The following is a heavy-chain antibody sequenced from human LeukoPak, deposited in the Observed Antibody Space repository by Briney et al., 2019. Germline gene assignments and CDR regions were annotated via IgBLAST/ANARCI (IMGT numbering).Heavy chain of an antibody. CDR2: MNPNSGNT. V-gene: IGHV1-8*01. D-gene: IGHD3-16*02. CDR1: GYTFITYD. Sequence: GASVNVSCKASGYTFITYDINWVRQAPGQGLEWMGWMNPNSGNTVYVEKFQGRVTMTRDTSISTAYMELSSLRSEDTAVYYCARGRGGDDVWENYRHEIRPFKDNWFDPWGQGTLVTVSS. J-gene: IGHJ5*02. CDR3: ARGRGGDDVWENYRHEIRPFKDNWFDP.